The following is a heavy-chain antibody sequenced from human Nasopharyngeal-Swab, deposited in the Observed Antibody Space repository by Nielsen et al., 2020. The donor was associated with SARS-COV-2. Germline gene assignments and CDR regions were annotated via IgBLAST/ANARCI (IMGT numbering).Heavy chain of an antibody. J-gene: IGHJ4*02. D-gene: IGHD6-19*01. CDR2: IYPGDSDT. CDR1: GYSFTSYW. Sequence: GESLKISCKGSGYSFTSYWIAWVRQMPGKGLEWMGIIYPGDSDTKYSPSFQGQVTISADKSISTAYLQWTSLKASDTAMYYCASLAVADPFDYWGQGTRVIVSS. V-gene: IGHV5-51*01. CDR3: ASLAVADPFDY.